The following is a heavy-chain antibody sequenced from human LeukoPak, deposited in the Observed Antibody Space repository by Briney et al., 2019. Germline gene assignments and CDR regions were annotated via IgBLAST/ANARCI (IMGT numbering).Heavy chain of an antibody. Sequence: ASVKVSCKASGYTFTGYYMHWVRQAPGQGLGSMGWIHPNSGGTNYVQKFQGRVTMTRDTSISTAYMELSRLRSDDTAVYYCARIPDYSSSWFGYWGQGTLVTVSS. D-gene: IGHD6-13*01. CDR3: ARIPDYSSSWFGY. CDR1: GYTFTGYY. V-gene: IGHV1-2*02. CDR2: IHPNSGGT. J-gene: IGHJ5*01.